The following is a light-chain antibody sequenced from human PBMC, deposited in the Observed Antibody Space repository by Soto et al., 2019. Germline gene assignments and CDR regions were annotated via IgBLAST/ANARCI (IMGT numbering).Light chain of an antibody. CDR3: QQHGSPPWT. J-gene: IGKJ1*01. CDR2: GAS. V-gene: IGKV3-20*01. Sequence: EIVLTQSPGTLSLSPGERATLSCRASQSVSSSYLAWYQQKPGQAPRLLIYGASSRATGIPDRFSGSGSGTDFTLTISRLEPEDSAVYYCQQHGSPPWTFGQGTKVEIK. CDR1: QSVSSSY.